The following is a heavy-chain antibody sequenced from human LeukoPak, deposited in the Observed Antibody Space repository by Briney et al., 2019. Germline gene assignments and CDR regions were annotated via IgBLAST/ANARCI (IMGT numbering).Heavy chain of an antibody. CDR1: GYTFSSYG. V-gene: IGHV1-18*01. CDR3: ARDIVVVPAAFYYYYMDV. Sequence: ASVKVSCKTSGYTFSSYGITWVRQAPGQGLEWVGWIRGDNGDTNYGKKLQGRVTMTTDTSTSTAYMELRSLGSDDTAVYYCARDIVVVPAAFYYYYMDVWGKGTTVTISS. CDR2: IRGDNGDT. J-gene: IGHJ6*03. D-gene: IGHD2-2*01.